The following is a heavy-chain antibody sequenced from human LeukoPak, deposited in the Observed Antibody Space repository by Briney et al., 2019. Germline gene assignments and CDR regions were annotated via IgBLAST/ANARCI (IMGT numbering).Heavy chain of an antibody. V-gene: IGHV3-53*01. D-gene: IGHD3-22*01. J-gene: IGHJ4*02. CDR2: IYSGGRT. Sequence: GGSLRLSCAASGFTVSFNYMSWVHQAPGKGLEWLSIIYSGGRTYYADSVKGRFAISRDKSKNTLYLHMNSLRADDTAVYYCAREGSNYYESSGYYRNWGQGTLVTVSS. CDR3: AREGSNYYESSGYYRN. CDR1: GFTVSFNY.